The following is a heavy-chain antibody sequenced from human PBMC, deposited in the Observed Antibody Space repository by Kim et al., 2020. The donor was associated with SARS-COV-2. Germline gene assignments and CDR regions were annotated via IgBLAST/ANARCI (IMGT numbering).Heavy chain of an antibody. CDR1: GGSISSSNW. Sequence: SETLSLTCAVSGGSISSSNWWSWVRQPPGKGLEWIGEIYHSGSTNYNPSLKSRVTISVYKSKNQFSLKLSSVTAADTAVYYCASYQRWGVDHDYGDYAPFDYWGQGTLVTVSS. J-gene: IGHJ4*02. CDR3: ASYQRWGVDHDYGDYAPFDY. V-gene: IGHV4-4*02. D-gene: IGHD4-17*01. CDR2: IYHSGST.